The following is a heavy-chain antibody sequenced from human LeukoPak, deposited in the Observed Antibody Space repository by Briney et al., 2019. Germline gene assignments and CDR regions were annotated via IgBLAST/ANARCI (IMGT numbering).Heavy chain of an antibody. D-gene: IGHD3-3*01. J-gene: IGHJ4*02. Sequence: PGGSLRLSCAASGFSFRSYAMSWDRQAPGMGLEWVSAISGSGGTTDYADSVKGRFTISRDNSKNTLYLQMNSLRAEDTAVYYCATAAGADFFDYWGQGTLVTVSS. CDR2: ISGSGGTT. V-gene: IGHV3-23*01. CDR3: ATAAGADFFDY. CDR1: GFSFRSYA.